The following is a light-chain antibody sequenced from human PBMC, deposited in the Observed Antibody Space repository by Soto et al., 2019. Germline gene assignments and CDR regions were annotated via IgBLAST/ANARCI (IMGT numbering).Light chain of an antibody. CDR1: SSNIGSNY. CDR3: AVWDDSLSGPV. CDR2: GDN. V-gene: IGLV1-47*02. Sequence: QAVVTQPPSASGTPGQWATIACSGSSSNIGSNYVYWYQQFPGTAPKFLIYGDNQRPSGVPDRFSGSKSGTSASLAISGLRSEDEAVYYCAVWDDSLSGPVFGGGTKLTVL. J-gene: IGLJ2*01.